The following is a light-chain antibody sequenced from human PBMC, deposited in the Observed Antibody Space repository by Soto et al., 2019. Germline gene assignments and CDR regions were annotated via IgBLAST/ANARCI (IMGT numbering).Light chain of an antibody. CDR3: QQSAKIPRT. CDR1: QPIANY. CDR2: AAS. J-gene: IGKJ1*01. Sequence: DIQMTQSPSSLSASDGDRVTIACRASQPIANYVSWYQQKPGKPPKSLIYAASTLQSGVSPRFSGSGSGTEFTLTITSLRPEDSAVYYCQQSAKIPRTFGQGTKVEI. V-gene: IGKV1-39*01.